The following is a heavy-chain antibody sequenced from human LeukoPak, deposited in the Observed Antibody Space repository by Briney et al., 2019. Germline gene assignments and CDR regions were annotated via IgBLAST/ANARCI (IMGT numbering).Heavy chain of an antibody. V-gene: IGHV5-51*01. Sequence: GESLRISCKGSGYSFTSYWIGWVRQMPGKGLEWMGIIYPGDSDTRYSPSFQGQVTISADKSISTAYLQWSSLKASDTAMYYCARYTDYYYYYMDVWGKGTTVTVSS. CDR2: IYPGDSDT. D-gene: IGHD2-2*02. CDR3: ARYTDYYYYYMDV. J-gene: IGHJ6*03. CDR1: GYSFTSYW.